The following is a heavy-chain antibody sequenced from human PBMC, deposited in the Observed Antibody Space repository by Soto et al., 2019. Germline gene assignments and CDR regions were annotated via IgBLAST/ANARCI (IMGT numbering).Heavy chain of an antibody. J-gene: IGHJ5*02. CDR3: AREAAAGRNSFDP. Sequence: GASVKVSCKASGGTFSSYAISWVRQAPGQGLEWMGGIIPIFGTANYAQKFQGRVTITADKSTSTAYMELSSLRSEDTAVYYCAREAAAGRNSFDPWGQGTLVTVSS. V-gene: IGHV1-69*06. CDR2: IIPIFGTA. CDR1: GGTFSSYA. D-gene: IGHD6-13*01.